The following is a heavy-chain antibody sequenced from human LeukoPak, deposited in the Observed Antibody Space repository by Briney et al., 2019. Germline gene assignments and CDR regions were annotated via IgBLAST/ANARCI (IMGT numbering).Heavy chain of an antibody. CDR3: AKVGTVYYNWFDP. J-gene: IGHJ5*02. V-gene: IGHV1-24*01. Sequence: ASVKVSCKVSGKTLSDLSIHWLRQPPGKGLEWLGGSDPEDGERIYAQKFQGRVTMTRDTSTSTAYMELTSLRSEDTAVYYCAKVGTVYYNWFDPWGQGTLVTVSS. D-gene: IGHD3/OR15-3a*01. CDR2: SDPEDGER. CDR1: GKTLSDLS.